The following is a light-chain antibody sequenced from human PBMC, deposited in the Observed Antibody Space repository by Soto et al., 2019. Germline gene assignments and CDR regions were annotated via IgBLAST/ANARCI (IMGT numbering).Light chain of an antibody. CDR2: DVS. Sequence: QSVLTQPASVSGSPGQSITLSCPGTSSDFGGYNYVSWYQQHPCKAPKLMIYDVSNRPSGVSNRFSGSKSGNTASLSISGFQAEDEADYYCSSYTSSSTRGVFGTGTKVTVL. J-gene: IGLJ1*01. V-gene: IGLV2-14*01. CDR3: SSYTSSSTRGV. CDR1: SSDFGGYNY.